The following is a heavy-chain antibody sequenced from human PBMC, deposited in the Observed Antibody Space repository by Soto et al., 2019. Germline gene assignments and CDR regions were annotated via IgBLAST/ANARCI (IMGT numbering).Heavy chain of an antibody. V-gene: IGHV1-18*01. Sequence: QVQLVQSGEEMRKPGASVKVSCKASGYTFTNFGISWVRQAPGQGLEWMGWISAYNGNTNYAQKLRGRLIMTTDTSTSTAYMELRSLRSDDTAVYYCARKDIPIFGVIITPVDYWGQGTLVTVSS. J-gene: IGHJ4*02. CDR3: ARKDIPIFGVIITPVDY. CDR2: ISAYNGNT. CDR1: GYTFTNFG. D-gene: IGHD3-3*01.